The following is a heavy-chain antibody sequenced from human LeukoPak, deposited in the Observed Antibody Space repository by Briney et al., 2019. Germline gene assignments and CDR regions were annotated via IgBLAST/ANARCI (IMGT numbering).Heavy chain of an antibody. CDR1: GGTFSSYA. CDR2: IIPIFGTA. J-gene: IGHJ5*02. Sequence: ASVKVSCKASGGTFSSYAISWVRQAPGQGLEWMGGIIPIFGTANYAQKFQGRVTITADESTSTAYMELSSLRSEDTAVYYCAHKPYGEDNWFDPWGQGTLVTVSS. D-gene: IGHD4-17*01. V-gene: IGHV1-69*13. CDR3: AHKPYGEDNWFDP.